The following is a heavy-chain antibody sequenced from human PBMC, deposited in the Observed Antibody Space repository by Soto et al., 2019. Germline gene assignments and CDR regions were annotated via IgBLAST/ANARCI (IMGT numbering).Heavy chain of an antibody. CDR1: GGSFRGYY. V-gene: IGHV4-34*01. CDR2: INHSGST. J-gene: IGHJ4*02. CDR3: ARAGSAVY. Sequence: PSETLSLTCAVYGGSFRGYYWSWIRQPPGKGLEWIGEINHSGSTNYNPSLKSRVTISVDTSKNQFSLKLSSVTAADTAVYYCARAGSAVYWGQGTLVTVSS.